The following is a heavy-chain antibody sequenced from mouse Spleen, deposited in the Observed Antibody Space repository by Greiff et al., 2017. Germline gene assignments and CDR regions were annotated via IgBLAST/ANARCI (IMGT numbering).Heavy chain of an antibody. Sequence: VQLVESGAELARPGASVKLSCKASGYTFTSYWMQWVKQRPGQGLEWIGAIYPGDGDTRYTQKFKGKATLTADKSSSTAYMQLSSLASEDSAVYYCARGAGHFDYWGQGTTLTVSS. CDR2: IYPGDGDT. CDR3: ARGAGHFDY. V-gene: IGHV1-87*01. J-gene: IGHJ2*01. CDR1: GYTFTSYW.